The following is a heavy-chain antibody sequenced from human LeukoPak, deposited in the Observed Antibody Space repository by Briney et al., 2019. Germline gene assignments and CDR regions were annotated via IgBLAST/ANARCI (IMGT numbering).Heavy chain of an antibody. D-gene: IGHD6-13*01. Sequence: SETLSLTCSVSGGSVTTASFYWGWIRKAPGKGLEWIGSLSYSGNTYYNLSLKSRVSISVDMSKNQVSLKLSPVTAADTAVYYCARNYPHSSLPTDYWGQGTLVTVSS. CDR1: GGSVTTASFY. CDR2: LSYSGNT. V-gene: IGHV4-39*01. J-gene: IGHJ4*02. CDR3: ARNYPHSSLPTDY.